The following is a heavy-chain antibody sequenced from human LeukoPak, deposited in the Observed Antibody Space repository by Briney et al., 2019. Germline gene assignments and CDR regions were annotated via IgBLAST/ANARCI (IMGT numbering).Heavy chain of an antibody. CDR3: ASLRV. CDR2: ISWNSGSI. V-gene: IGHV3-9*01. Sequence: GRSLRLSCAASGFTFDDYAMHWVRQAPGKGLEWVSGISWNSGSIGYADSVKGRFTISGDNAKNSLYLQMNSLRAEDTALYYCASLRVWGQGTLVTVSS. CDR1: GFTFDDYA. J-gene: IGHJ4*02.